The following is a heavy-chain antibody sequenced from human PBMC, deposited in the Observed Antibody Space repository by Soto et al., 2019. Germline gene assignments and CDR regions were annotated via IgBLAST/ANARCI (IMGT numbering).Heavy chain of an antibody. CDR1: GGSISSSNW. D-gene: IGHD3-3*02. CDR3: ARSLADYYYGMDV. J-gene: IGHJ6*02. CDR2: IYHSGST. Sequence: PSETLSLTCAVSGGSISSSNWWSWVRQPPGKGLEWIGEIYHSGSTNYNPSLKSRVTISVDKSKNQFSLKLSSVTAADTAVYYCARSLADYYYGMDVWGQGTTVTVSS. V-gene: IGHV4-4*02.